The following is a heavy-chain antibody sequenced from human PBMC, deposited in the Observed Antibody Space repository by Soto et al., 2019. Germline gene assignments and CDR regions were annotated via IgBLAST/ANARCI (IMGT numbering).Heavy chain of an antibody. V-gene: IGHV4-34*01. D-gene: IGHD3-9*01. CDR2: INHLGST. CDR1: GGSLSDYF. Sequence: SETLSLTCVVSGGSLSDYFWSWIRQPPGMALEWIGEINHLGSTNYNPSLKSRVTISEDTSKNQFSLKLSSVTAADTAVYYCARVATYYDILTGKVLYYFDYWGQGTLVTVSS. J-gene: IGHJ4*02. CDR3: ARVATYYDILTGKVLYYFDY.